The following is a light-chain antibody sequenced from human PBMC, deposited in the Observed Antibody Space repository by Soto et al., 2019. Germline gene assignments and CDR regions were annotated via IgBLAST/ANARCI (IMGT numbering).Light chain of an antibody. CDR2: GAY. Sequence: EIVMTQSPATLSVSPGERATLSCRASQSVGSHLAWYQQRPGQAPRRLIYGAYYRATGIPARFSGSASGTDFTLTISSPQSEDFAVYYCQQYYNWPPFTFGPGTKVDIK. J-gene: IGKJ3*01. V-gene: IGKV3-15*01. CDR3: QQYYNWPPFT. CDR1: QSVGSH.